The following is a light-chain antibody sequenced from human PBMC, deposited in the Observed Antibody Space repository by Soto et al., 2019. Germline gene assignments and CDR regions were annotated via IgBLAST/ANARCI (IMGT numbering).Light chain of an antibody. CDR3: ASYTSNDTEM. J-gene: IGLJ3*02. V-gene: IGLV2-14*03. CDR1: SSDIGAYNF. Sequence: QSALTQPASVSGSPGQSITISCAGSSSDIGAYNFVSWYQQHPGKAPRLVIYDVDNRPSGISDRFSGSKSGNTASLTISGLQAEDEADYYCASYTSNDTEMFGGGTRSPS. CDR2: DVD.